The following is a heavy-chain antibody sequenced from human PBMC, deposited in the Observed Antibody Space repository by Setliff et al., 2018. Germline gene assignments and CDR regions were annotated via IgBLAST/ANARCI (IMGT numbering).Heavy chain of an antibody. D-gene: IGHD3-10*01. CDR1: GDAISNYY. CDR3: ARGGGYGSGGSFHNAPFDY. J-gene: IGHJ4*02. CDR2: ISKTGKT. V-gene: IGHV4-4*08. Sequence: SETLSLTCTVSGDAISNYYWSWIRQPPGKGLEWIGFISKTGKTIYNPSLQSRVTISIDKPNKQFSLELRSLTAADTALYYCARGGGYGSGGSFHNAPFDYWGQGMLVTVSS.